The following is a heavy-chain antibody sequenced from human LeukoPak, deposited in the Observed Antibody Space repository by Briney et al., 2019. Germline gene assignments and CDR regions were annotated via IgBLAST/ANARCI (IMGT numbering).Heavy chain of an antibody. CDR3: ASHGTSDAFDI. J-gene: IGHJ3*02. CDR2: IKQDGSEK. V-gene: IGHV3-7*05. CDR1: GFTFSTYW. Sequence: GESLRLSCAASGFTFSTYWMTWVRQAPGKGLEWVVSIKQDGSEKFYVDSVKGRFTISRDNAKNSLFLQMNSLRAEDTAVYYCASHGTSDAFDIWGQGTMVTVSS. D-gene: IGHD1-1*01.